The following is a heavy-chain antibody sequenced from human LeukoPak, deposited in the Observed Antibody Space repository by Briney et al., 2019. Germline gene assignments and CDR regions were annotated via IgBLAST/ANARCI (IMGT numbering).Heavy chain of an antibody. D-gene: IGHD1-26*01. Sequence: ASVKVSCKASGYTFTDYYIHWVRQAPGQGLEWMGWINPNSGGTNYAQKFQGRVAMTRDTSTSTANMELSRLRSDDTAVYYCARDSDDSGSFLRADYGMDVWGQGTTVTVYS. CDR3: ARDSDDSGSFLRADYGMDV. J-gene: IGHJ6*02. CDR1: GYTFTDYY. V-gene: IGHV1-2*02. CDR2: INPNSGGT.